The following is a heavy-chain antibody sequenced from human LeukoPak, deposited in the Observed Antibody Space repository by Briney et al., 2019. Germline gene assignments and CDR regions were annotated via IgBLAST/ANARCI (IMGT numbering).Heavy chain of an antibody. CDR1: GGSFSGYY. V-gene: IGHV4-34*01. J-gene: IGHJ5*02. D-gene: IGHD2-2*01. CDR3: ARGGGYCSSTSCAKNWFDP. CDR2: INHSGST. Sequence: SETLSLTCAVYGGSFSGYYWSWIRQPPGKGLEWIGEINHSGSTNYNPSLKSRVTISVDTSKNQFSLKLSSVTAADTAVYYCARGGGYCSSTSCAKNWFDPWGQGTLVTVSS.